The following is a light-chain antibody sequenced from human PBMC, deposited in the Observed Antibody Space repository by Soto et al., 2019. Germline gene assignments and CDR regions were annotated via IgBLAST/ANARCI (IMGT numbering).Light chain of an antibody. Sequence: EIVLTQSPGTLSLSPGERATLSCRASQSISSSHLAWYQQKPGQAPRLLIYGASIRDTGIPDRFSGSGSGTDFTLTISRLEPEDFAVYYCQQYVSSRAFGQGTKVEVK. CDR3: QQYVSSRA. CDR2: GAS. V-gene: IGKV3-20*01. CDR1: QSISSSH. J-gene: IGKJ1*01.